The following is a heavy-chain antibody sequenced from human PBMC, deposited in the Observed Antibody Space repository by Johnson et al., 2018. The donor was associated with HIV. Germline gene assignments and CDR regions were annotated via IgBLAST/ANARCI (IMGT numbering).Heavy chain of an antibody. CDR1: GFTFSSYA. V-gene: IGHV3-23*01. CDR3: AKDLYSSSWTNDAFDI. J-gene: IGHJ3*02. CDR2: ISGSGGST. Sequence: VQLMESGGGLVQPGGSPRLSCAASGFTFSSYAMSWVRQAPGKGLEWVSAISGSGGSTYYADSVKGRFTISRDNSKNTLYLQMNRLRAEDTAVYYCAKDLYSSSWTNDAFDIWGQGTMVTVSS. D-gene: IGHD6-13*01.